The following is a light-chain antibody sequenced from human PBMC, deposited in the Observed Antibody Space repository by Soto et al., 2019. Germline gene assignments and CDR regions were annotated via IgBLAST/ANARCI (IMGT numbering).Light chain of an antibody. Sequence: EIVMTQSPATLSLSPGERATLSCRASQSVSSNLAWYQQKPGQAPRLLIYGASAGATGIPARFSGSESGTEFTLTISSLQSEDFAVYYCLQYNNWPPTFGQGTKVEIK. CDR1: QSVSSN. CDR2: GAS. V-gene: IGKV3-15*01. J-gene: IGKJ1*01. CDR3: LQYNNWPPT.